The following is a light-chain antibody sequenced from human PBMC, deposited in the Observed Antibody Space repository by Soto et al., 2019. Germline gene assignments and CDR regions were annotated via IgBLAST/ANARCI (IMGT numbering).Light chain of an antibody. CDR2: GNS. Sequence: VLTQPPSVSGAPGQRVTISCTGSSSNIGAGYDVHWYQQLPGTAPKLLIYGNSNRPSGVPDRFSGSKSGTSASLATTGLQAEDEADYYCQSYDSSLSVYVFGTGTKGTGL. CDR3: QSYDSSLSVYV. CDR1: SSNIGAGYD. J-gene: IGLJ1*01. V-gene: IGLV1-40*01.